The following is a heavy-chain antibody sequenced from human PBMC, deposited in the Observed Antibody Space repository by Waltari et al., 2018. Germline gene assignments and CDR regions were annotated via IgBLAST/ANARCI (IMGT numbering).Heavy chain of an antibody. Sequence: EVQLVESGGGLVQPGGSLRRSCAASGFIFSSYAMSCVRQAPGKGLEWVSAISGSGGSTYYADSVKGRFTISRDNSKNTLYLQMNSLRAEDTAVYYCAKVTTVTTYVYWGQGTLVTVSS. V-gene: IGHV3-23*04. CDR1: GFIFSSYA. CDR2: ISGSGGST. J-gene: IGHJ4*02. D-gene: IGHD4-17*01. CDR3: AKVTTVTTYVY.